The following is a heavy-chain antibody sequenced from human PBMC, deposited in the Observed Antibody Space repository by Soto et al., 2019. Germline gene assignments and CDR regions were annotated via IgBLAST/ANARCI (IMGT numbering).Heavy chain of an antibody. CDR2: IIPIFGTA. J-gene: IGHJ4*02. CDR3: ARARITIFGVAPYYFDY. Sequence: SVKVSCKASGGTFSSYAISWVRQAPGQGLEWMGGIIPIFGTANYAQKFQGRVTITADESTSTAYMELSSLRSEDTAVYYCARARITIFGVAPYYFDYWGQGTLVTVSS. D-gene: IGHD3-3*01. CDR1: GGTFSSYA. V-gene: IGHV1-69*13.